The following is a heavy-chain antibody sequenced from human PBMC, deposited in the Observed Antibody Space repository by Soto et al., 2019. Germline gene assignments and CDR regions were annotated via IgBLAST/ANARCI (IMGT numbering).Heavy chain of an antibody. D-gene: IGHD2-8*02. Sequence: EVQLVESGGDLGQPGRSLRLSCAASGFSFGDYAMHWVRQAPGKGLEWVSGISWKSASIGYADSVKGRFTISRDNAKKSLYLQMHNLRAEDTALYYCAKSTGGTANGLDVWGQGTAVTVSS. CDR1: GFSFGDYA. J-gene: IGHJ6*02. CDR3: AKSTGGTANGLDV. V-gene: IGHV3-9*01. CDR2: ISWKSASI.